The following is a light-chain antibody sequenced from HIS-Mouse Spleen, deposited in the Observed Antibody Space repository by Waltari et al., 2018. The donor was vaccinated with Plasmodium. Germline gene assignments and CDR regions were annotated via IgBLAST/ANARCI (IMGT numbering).Light chain of an antibody. Sequence: EIVMTQSPATLSVSPGERATLSCRASQSVSSNLAWYQQKPGQAPRRLIYGASTRATGIPARFSGSGSGTEFTLTISSLQSEDFAVYYCQHYNNWPFTFGPGTKVDIK. CDR1: QSVSSN. CDR3: QHYNNWPFT. V-gene: IGKV3-15*01. CDR2: GAS. J-gene: IGKJ3*01.